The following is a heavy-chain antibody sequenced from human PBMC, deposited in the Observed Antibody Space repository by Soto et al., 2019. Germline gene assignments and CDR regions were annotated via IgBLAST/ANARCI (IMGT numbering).Heavy chain of an antibody. Sequence: GGSLRLSCAASGFTFSSYWMSWVRQAPGKGLEWVANIKQDGSEKYYVDSVKGRFTISRDNAKNSLYLQMNSLRAEDTAVYYCARGYYDFWSGYLGSANYYYYGMDFWGQGSTVTVS. CDR3: ARGYYDFWSGYLGSANYYYYGMDF. D-gene: IGHD3-3*01. J-gene: IGHJ6*02. CDR1: GFTFSSYW. V-gene: IGHV3-7*05. CDR2: IKQDGSEK.